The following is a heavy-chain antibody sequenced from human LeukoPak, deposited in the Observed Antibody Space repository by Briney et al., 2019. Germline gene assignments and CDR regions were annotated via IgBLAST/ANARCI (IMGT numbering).Heavy chain of an antibody. D-gene: IGHD3-22*01. Sequence: GASVKVSCKASGYTFTSYGVSWVRQAPGQGLEWMGWISAYNGNTNYAQKLQGRVTMTTDTFTSTAYMELRSLRSDDTAVYYCAIENYYDSSGYYRWGQGTLVTVSS. V-gene: IGHV1-18*01. CDR2: ISAYNGNT. CDR3: AIENYYDSSGYYR. CDR1: GYTFTSYG. J-gene: IGHJ5*02.